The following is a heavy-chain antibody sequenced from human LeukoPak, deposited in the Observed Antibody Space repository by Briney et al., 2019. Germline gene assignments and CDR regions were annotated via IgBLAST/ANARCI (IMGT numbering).Heavy chain of an antibody. CDR3: ARDHCTSSGCYEYYYYGMDV. V-gene: IGHV1-2*02. CDR1: GYTFTDNY. Sequence: GASVKVSCKASGYTFTDNYIQWVRQAPGQGLEWMGWINPNSGGTNSAQKFQGRATMTRDTSVSTAYMELSRLRSDDTAVYYCARDHCTSSGCYEYYYYGMDVWGQGTTVTVSS. J-gene: IGHJ6*02. CDR2: INPNSGGT. D-gene: IGHD2-2*01.